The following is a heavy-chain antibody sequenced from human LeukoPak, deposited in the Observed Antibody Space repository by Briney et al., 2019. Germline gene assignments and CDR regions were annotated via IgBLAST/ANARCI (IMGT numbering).Heavy chain of an antibody. Sequence: GESLKISCKGSGYSFTKYWIGWVRQMPGKGLEWMGIIYPGDSDTRYSPSFQGQVTITADKSISTAYLQWSSLKASDTAMYYCARRESIQHGRNWFDPWGQGTLVTVSS. D-gene: IGHD6-6*01. V-gene: IGHV5-51*01. CDR3: ARRESIQHGRNWFDP. J-gene: IGHJ5*02. CDR1: GYSFTKYW. CDR2: IYPGDSDT.